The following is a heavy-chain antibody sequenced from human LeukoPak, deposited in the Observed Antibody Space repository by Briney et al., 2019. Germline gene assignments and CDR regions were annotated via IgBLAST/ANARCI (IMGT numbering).Heavy chain of an antibody. Sequence: GGSLRLSCAASGFTFNNYGMHWVRQAPGKGLEWVAVISYDGRNKHYPDSVKGRFTISRDISTDTLWLQMDSLRAEDTAVYYCAKGPLRGTAAAIDYWGQGTLVTVSS. CDR3: AKGPLRGTAAAIDY. CDR2: ISYDGRNK. D-gene: IGHD2-2*01. J-gene: IGHJ4*02. V-gene: IGHV3-30*18. CDR1: GFTFNNYG.